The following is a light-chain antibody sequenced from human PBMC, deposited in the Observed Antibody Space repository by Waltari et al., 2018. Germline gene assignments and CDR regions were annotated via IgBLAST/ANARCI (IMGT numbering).Light chain of an antibody. CDR1: QSVRTN. CDR2: GAS. CDR3: QQYYVWPPIT. Sequence: LLLTQSPASLSVSPGDTVILSCRASQSVRTNLVWYQQKAGQAHRTLIYGASTRASGVPSRFSGSGSETDFTLIISSLQSEDAAVYFCQQYYVWPPITFGGGTKLEI. V-gene: IGKV3-15*01. J-gene: IGKJ4*01.